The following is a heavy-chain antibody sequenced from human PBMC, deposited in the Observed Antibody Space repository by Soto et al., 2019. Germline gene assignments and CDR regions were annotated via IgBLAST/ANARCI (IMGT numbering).Heavy chain of an antibody. D-gene: IGHD3-10*01. CDR3: ARGLTSVGGS. J-gene: IGHJ4*02. V-gene: IGHV1-69*01. Sequence: QVQMVQSGSEVKKPGSSARVSCKVSGGTFSRHSISWVRQAPGQGLEWMGGIIPIFDATQYAQKFQGRLTITADASTTTFHLDLSGLRPEDTAIYYCARGLTSVGGSWGQGKLVTAS. CDR1: GGTFSRHS. CDR2: IIPIFDAT.